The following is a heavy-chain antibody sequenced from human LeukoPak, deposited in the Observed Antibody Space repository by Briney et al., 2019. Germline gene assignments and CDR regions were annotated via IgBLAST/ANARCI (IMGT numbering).Heavy chain of an antibody. CDR2: ISYDGNNK. Sequence: GGSLRLSCAASGFTFSSYAMHWVRQAPGKGLEWVAVISYDGNNKYYADSVKGRFTISRDNSKNTLYLQMNSLRAEETAVYYCARVPNSSGWSADFRGQGTLVTVSS. D-gene: IGHD6-19*01. CDR1: GFTFSSYA. J-gene: IGHJ4*02. CDR3: ARVPNSSGWSADF. V-gene: IGHV3-30-3*01.